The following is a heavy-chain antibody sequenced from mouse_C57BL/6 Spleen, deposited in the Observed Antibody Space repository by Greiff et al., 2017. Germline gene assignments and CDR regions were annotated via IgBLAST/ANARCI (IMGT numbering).Heavy chain of an antibody. D-gene: IGHD2-3*01. CDR2: TYPGDGDT. CDR1: GYAFSSSW. V-gene: IGHV1-82*01. J-gene: IGHJ3*01. Sequence: VQLQQSGPELVKPGASVKISCKASGYAFSSSWMNWVKQRPGKGLEWIGRTYPGDGDTNYNGKFKGKATLTADKSSSTAYMQLSSLTSEDSAVYFGARNQEGGDGYYGWFAYWGQGTLVTVSA. CDR3: ARNQEGGDGYYGWFAY.